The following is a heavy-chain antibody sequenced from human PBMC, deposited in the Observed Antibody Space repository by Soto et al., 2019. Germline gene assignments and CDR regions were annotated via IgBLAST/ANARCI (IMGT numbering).Heavy chain of an antibody. CDR3: ARKTSAGSGSYYYGMDV. CDR2: INHSGST. V-gene: IGHV4-34*01. D-gene: IGHD3-10*01. Sequence: SETLSLTCAVYCGSFSGYYWSWIRQPPGKGLEWIGEINHSGSTNYNPSLKSRVTISVDTSKNQFSLKLSSVTAADTAVYYCARKTSAGSGSYYYGMDVWGQGTTVTVSS. CDR1: CGSFSGYY. J-gene: IGHJ6*02.